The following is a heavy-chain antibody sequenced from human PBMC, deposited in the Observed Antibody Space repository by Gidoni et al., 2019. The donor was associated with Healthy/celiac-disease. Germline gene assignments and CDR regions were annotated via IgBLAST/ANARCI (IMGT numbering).Heavy chain of an antibody. CDR1: GGSVSSSSYY. J-gene: IGHJ4*01. CDR3: AGQKGYGDLTFDY. V-gene: IGHV4-39*01. Sequence: QLQLQESAPGLVKPSETPALTGTVFGGSVSSSSYYWGWLRQPPGKGLVWIGSIYFSGRTDCNPSLKSRVTISVDTSKNQFSLKLSSVTAADTAVYYCAGQKGYGDLTFDYWGQGTLVTVSS. CDR2: IYFSGRT. D-gene: IGHD4-17*01.